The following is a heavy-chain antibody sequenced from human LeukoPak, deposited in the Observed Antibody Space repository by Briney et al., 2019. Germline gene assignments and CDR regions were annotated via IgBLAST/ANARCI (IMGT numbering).Heavy chain of an antibody. CDR3: ARDGSGEWPIGY. V-gene: IGHV3-7*01. Sequence: PGGSLRLSCAASGFTFSSYWMSWVRQAPGKGLEWVVNIKQDGSEKYYVDSVKGRFTISRDNAKNSLYLQMNSLRVEDTAVYYCARDGSGEWPIGYWGQGTLVTVSS. D-gene: IGHD3-10*01. J-gene: IGHJ4*02. CDR2: IKQDGSEK. CDR1: GFTFSSYW.